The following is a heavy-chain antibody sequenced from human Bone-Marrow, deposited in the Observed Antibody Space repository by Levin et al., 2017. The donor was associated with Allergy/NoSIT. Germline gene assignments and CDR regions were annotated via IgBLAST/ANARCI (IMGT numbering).Heavy chain of an antibody. CDR1: GGSISSSSYY. Sequence: RSQTLSLTCTVSGGSISSSSYYWGWIRQPPGKGLEWIGSIYYSGSTYYNPSLKSRVTISVDTSKNQFSLKLSSVTAADTAVYYCARLGGLVRGVITTYYFDYWGQGTLVTVSS. V-gene: IGHV4-39*01. CDR2: IYYSGST. J-gene: IGHJ4*02. D-gene: IGHD3-10*01. CDR3: ARLGGLVRGVITTYYFDY.